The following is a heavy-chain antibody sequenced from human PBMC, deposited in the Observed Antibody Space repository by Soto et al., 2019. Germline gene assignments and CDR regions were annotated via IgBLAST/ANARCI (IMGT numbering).Heavy chain of an antibody. V-gene: IGHV4-38-2*02. J-gene: IGHJ4*01. CDR3: AREELDHYESEQSVDY. CDR1: GYSISSGCY. CDR2: IYHRGST. Sequence: PSETLSLTCAVSGYSISSGCYWGWIRQPPGKGLEWIGSIYHRGSTYYNPSLKSRVTISVGTSKNQVSLNLSSVTAADTAVYYCAREELDHYESEQSVDYWGHGPLVTVSS. D-gene: IGHD1-26*01.